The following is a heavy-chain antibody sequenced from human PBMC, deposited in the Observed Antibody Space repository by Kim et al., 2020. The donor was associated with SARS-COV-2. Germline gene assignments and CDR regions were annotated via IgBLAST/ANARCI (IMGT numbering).Heavy chain of an antibody. CDR1: GDSVTSHGVA. J-gene: IGHJ3*01. CDR2: TSYTSRWVN. CDR3: ARGRDSAFDV. Sequence: SQTLSLTCAISGDSVTSHGVAWNWIRQSPSRGLEWLGRTSYTSRWVNEYAPTVKSRITINADTSKNQFSLQLNSVTPDDTAVYYCARGRDSAFDVWGQG. V-gene: IGHV6-1*01.